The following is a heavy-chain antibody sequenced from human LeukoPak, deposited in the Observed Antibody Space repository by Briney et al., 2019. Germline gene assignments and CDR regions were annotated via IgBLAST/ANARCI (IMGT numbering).Heavy chain of an antibody. Sequence: GASVKVSCKASGYTFTGYYMHWVRQAPGQGLEWMGWINPNSGGTNYAQKFQGRVTMTRDTSISTAYMELSRLRSDDTALYYCARESGYCTNGICAFDPWGQGTLVTVSS. CDR2: INPNSGGT. V-gene: IGHV1-2*02. J-gene: IGHJ5*02. CDR1: GYTFTGYY. CDR3: ARESGYCTNGICAFDP. D-gene: IGHD2-8*01.